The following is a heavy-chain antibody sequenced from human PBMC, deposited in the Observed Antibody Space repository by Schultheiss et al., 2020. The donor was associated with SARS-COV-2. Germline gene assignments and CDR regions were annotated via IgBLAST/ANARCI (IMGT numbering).Heavy chain of an antibody. V-gene: IGHV4-34*01. CDR3: ARDRRTFDY. J-gene: IGHJ4*02. CDR1: GGPFSGYY. CDR2: INHSGNT. Sequence: SQTLSLTCAVYGGPFSGYYWSWIRQPPGKGLEWIGEINHSGNTHYNASLKSRVTISVDTSKNQFSLKVTSVTAADTAVYYCARDRRTFDYWGQGTLVTVSS.